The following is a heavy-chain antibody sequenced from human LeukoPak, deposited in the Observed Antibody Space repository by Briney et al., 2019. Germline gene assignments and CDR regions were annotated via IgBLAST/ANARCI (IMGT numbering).Heavy chain of an antibody. CDR3: ATRTEVRADAFDI. J-gene: IGHJ3*02. D-gene: IGHD1-14*01. V-gene: IGHV4-59*08. CDR1: GGSISSYY. Sequence: SETLSLTCTVSGGSISSYYWSWIRQAPGKGLEWIGYIYYSGSTIYNPSLKSRATISVDKSKKQFSLKLSSVTAADTAVYYCATRTEVRADAFDIWGQGTMVTVSS. CDR2: IYYSGST.